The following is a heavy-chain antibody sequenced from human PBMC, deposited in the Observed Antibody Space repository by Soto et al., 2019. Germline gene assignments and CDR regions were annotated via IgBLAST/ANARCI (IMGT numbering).Heavy chain of an antibody. CDR3: ASRLTGDYYYYYGMDV. CDR1: GYTFTSYY. Sequence: ASVKVSCKASGYTFTSYYMHWVRQAPGQGLEWMGIINPSGGSTSYAQKFQGRVTMTRDTSTSTVYMELSSLRSEDTAVYYCASRLTGDYYYYYGMDVWGQGTTVTVSS. D-gene: IGHD7-27*01. CDR2: INPSGGST. J-gene: IGHJ6*02. V-gene: IGHV1-46*03.